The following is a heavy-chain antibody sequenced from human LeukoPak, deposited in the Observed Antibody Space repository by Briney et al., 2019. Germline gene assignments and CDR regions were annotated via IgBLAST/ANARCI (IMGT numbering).Heavy chain of an antibody. CDR1: GYTFTGYY. D-gene: IGHD1-26*01. CDR3: AREGGSQGYNWFDP. Sequence: ASVKVSCKASGYTFTGYYMHWVRQAPGQGLEWMGWINPNSGGTNYAQKFQGRVTMTRDTSISTAYMELSRLRSDDTAVYYCAREGGSQGYNWFDPWGQGTLVTVSS. V-gene: IGHV1-2*02. CDR2: INPNSGGT. J-gene: IGHJ5*02.